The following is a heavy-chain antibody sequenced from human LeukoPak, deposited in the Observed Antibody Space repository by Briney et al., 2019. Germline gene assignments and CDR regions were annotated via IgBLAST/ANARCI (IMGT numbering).Heavy chain of an antibody. D-gene: IGHD6-19*01. J-gene: IGHJ4*02. CDR2: ISSSSSTI. CDR3: ARGHSSYFDY. Sequence: GGSLRLSCAASGFTFSSYSMNWVRQAPGEGMGWVSYISSSSSTIYYADSVKGRFTISRDNAKNSLYLQMNSLRAEDTAVYYCARGHSSYFDYWGQGTLVTVSS. CDR1: GFTFSSYS. V-gene: IGHV3-48*01.